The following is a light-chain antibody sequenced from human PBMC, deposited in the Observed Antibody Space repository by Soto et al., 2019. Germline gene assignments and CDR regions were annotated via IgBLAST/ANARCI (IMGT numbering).Light chain of an antibody. V-gene: IGLV2-14*01. Sequence: QSALTQPASVSGSPGQSITISCTGTSSDIGAYDHVSWYQQHPGKVPKLMIYEVTNRPSGVSNRFSGSKSDNTASLTISGLQAEDEADYYCSSYTTSSTRVFGTGTKLTVL. J-gene: IGLJ1*01. CDR1: SSDIGAYDH. CDR2: EVT. CDR3: SSYTTSSTRV.